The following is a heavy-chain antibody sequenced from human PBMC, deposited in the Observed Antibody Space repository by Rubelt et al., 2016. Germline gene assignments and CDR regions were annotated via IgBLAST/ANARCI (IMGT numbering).Heavy chain of an antibody. CDR3: AGGRNCMASTGYSSNWFDT. CDR1: GGSFSGYY. CDR2: INHSGST. Sequence: QVRLQQWGAGLFKPSETLSLTCAVYGGSFSGYYWTWIRQPPGKGLEWIGEINHSGSTNYNPSLKRRVTISVDRSKNQFALNLTSVTAADTAVYYCAGGRNCMASTGYSSNWFDTWGQGVLVTVSS. J-gene: IGHJ5*02. D-gene: IGHD2-21*01. V-gene: IGHV4-34*01.